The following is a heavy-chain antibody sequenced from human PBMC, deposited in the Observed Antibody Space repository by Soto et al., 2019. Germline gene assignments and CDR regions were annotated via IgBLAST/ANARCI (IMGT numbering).Heavy chain of an antibody. J-gene: IGHJ6*02. V-gene: IGHV4-34*01. CDR3: ARGGTGRKSGYYYRGQMQSPPPRRVNYYYGMDV. Sequence: SETLSLTCAVYGGSFSGYYWSWIRQPPGKGLEWIGEINHSGSTNYNPSLKSRVTISVDTSKNQFSLKLSSVTAADTAVYYCARGGTGRKSGYYYRGQMQSPPPRRVNYYYGMDVWGQGTTVTVSS. CDR2: INHSGST. D-gene: IGHD3-22*01. CDR1: GGSFSGYY.